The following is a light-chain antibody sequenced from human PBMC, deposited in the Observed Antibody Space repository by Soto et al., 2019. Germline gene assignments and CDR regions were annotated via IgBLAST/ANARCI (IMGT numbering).Light chain of an antibody. CDR3: QQYETFSGT. CDR2: GAS. Sequence: PGERATLSCRASQSVGSTSLAWYQQKPGLPPRLLIYGASSRATGIPDRFSGSGSGADFTLTIASLQPDDFATYYCQQYETFSGTFGPGTKVDI. CDR1: QSVGSTS. J-gene: IGKJ1*01. V-gene: IGKV3-20*01.